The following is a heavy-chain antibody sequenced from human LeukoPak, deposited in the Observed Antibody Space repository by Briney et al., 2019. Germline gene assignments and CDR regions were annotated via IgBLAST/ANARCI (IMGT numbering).Heavy chain of an antibody. CDR1: GFTFSSYA. CDR2: ISGRGGST. Sequence: GGSLRLSCAASGFTFSSYAMSWVRQAPGKGLEWVSAISGRGGSTYYADSVKGRFTISRDNSKNTLYLQMNSLRAEDTAVYYCAKESCSGGSCFRPLDYWGQGTLVTVSS. D-gene: IGHD2-15*01. V-gene: IGHV3-23*01. J-gene: IGHJ4*02. CDR3: AKESCSGGSCFRPLDY.